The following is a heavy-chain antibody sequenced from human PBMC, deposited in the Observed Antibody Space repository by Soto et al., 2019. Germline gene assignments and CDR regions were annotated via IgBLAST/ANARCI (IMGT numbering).Heavy chain of an antibody. CDR2: IYHSGST. J-gene: IGHJ6*02. Sequence: QLQLQESGSGLVKPSQTLSLTCAVSGGSISSGGYSWSWIRQPPGKGLEWIGYIYHSGSTYYNPSLKSRVTISVDRCKNQFSLKLSSVTAADTSVYYCARENTMIPVADVWGQGTTVTVSS. V-gene: IGHV4-30-2*01. CDR1: GGSISSGGYS. CDR3: ARENTMIPVADV. D-gene: IGHD3-22*01.